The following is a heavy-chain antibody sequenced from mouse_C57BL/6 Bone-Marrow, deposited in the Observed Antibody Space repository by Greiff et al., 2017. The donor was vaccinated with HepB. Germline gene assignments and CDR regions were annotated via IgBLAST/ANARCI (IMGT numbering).Heavy chain of an antibody. CDR3: AREGTMITNWYFDV. J-gene: IGHJ1*03. D-gene: IGHD2-4*01. Sequence: QVQLQQPGAELVKPGASVKLSCKASGYTFTSYWMHWVKQRPGQGLEWIGMIHPNSGSTNYNEKFKSKATLTVDKSSSTAYMQLSSLTSEDSAVYYCAREGTMITNWYFDVWGTGTTVTVSS. CDR2: IHPNSGST. CDR1: GYTFTSYW. V-gene: IGHV1-64*01.